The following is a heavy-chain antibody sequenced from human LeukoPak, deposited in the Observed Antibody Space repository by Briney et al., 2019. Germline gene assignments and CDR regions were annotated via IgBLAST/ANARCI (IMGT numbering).Heavy chain of an antibody. D-gene: IGHD3-16*01. V-gene: IGHV3-23*01. CDR2: ISDGGGYT. Sequence: GGSLRLSCAASGFTFSNYAMNWVRQAPGKGLEWVSAISDGGGYTYYADSAKGWFTISRDNSKNTLYLQMNGLRAEDTAVYYCAKDVLGYYYYYGMDVWGQGTTVTVSS. J-gene: IGHJ6*02. CDR3: AKDVLGYYYYYGMDV. CDR1: GFTFSNYA.